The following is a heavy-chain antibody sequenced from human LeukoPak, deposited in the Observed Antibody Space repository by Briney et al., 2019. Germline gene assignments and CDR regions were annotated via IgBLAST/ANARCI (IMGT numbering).Heavy chain of an antibody. CDR1: GYTFTSYD. D-gene: IGHD6-19*01. CDR3: ARDLGYSSGWRLQDFDY. CDR2: MNPNSGNT. Sequence: ASVKVSCEASGYTFTSYDINWVRQATGQGLEWMGWMNPNSGNTGYARKFQGRVTMTRNTSISTAYMELSSLRSEDTAVYYCARDLGYSSGWRLQDFDYWGQGTLVTVSS. J-gene: IGHJ4*02. V-gene: IGHV1-8*01.